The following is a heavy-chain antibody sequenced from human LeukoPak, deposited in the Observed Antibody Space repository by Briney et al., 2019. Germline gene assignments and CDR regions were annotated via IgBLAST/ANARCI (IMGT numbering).Heavy chain of an antibody. J-gene: IGHJ4*02. D-gene: IGHD4-17*01. CDR2: MNPYSGDR. Sequence: ASVKVSCKASGYSFNNYDINWVRQATGQGLEWMGWMNPYSGDRGYAQKFQGRVSITSDTSISTAYMELSSLRSEDTAVYFCARTTSLTASGYDYWGQGTLVTVSS. CDR1: GYSFNNYD. V-gene: IGHV1-8*01. CDR3: ARTTSLTASGYDY.